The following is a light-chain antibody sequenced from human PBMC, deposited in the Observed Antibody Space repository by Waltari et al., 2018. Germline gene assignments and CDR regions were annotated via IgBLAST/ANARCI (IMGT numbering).Light chain of an antibody. CDR2: TAS. J-gene: IGKJ3*01. Sequence: DLRMTQPPSPLSASVGDRLTISCRASPDIVNALNWFQQRPGKAPKLLITTASSLQRGVPSRFSGSGSGTAVTLTIRYLQPEDFAIYYCQQSYSSPPTFGPGTKVDMK. CDR3: QQSYSSPPT. V-gene: IGKV1-39*01. CDR1: PDIVNA.